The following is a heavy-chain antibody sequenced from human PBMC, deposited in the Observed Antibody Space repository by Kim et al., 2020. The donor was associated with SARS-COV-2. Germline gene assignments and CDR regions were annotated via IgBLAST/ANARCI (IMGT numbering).Heavy chain of an antibody. CDR3: ASRRGLHAFDI. Sequence: GESLKISCKASGYSFISYWIHRVRQMPGKGLEWMGRIDPSDSYTNYSPSFQGHVSISADKSVKTVYLQWGGLKASDTAMYYCASRRGLHAFDIWCPGRLV. J-gene: IGHJ3*02. CDR1: GYSFISYW. D-gene: IGHD2-15*01. CDR2: IDPSDSYT. V-gene: IGHV5-10-1*01.